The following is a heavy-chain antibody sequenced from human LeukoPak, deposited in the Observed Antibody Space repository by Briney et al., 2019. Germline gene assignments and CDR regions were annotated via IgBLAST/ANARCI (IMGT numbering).Heavy chain of an antibody. V-gene: IGHV3-30-3*01. CDR2: ISYDGSNK. CDR1: GFTFSSYA. Sequence: PGRCLRLSCAASGFTFSSYAMHWVRQAPGKGLEWVAVISYDGSNKYYADSVKGRFTISRDNSKNTLYLQMNSLRAEDTAVYYCARDLNDYVTDYSGQGTLCTVSS. J-gene: IGHJ4*02. CDR3: ARDLNDYVTDY. D-gene: IGHD3-16*01.